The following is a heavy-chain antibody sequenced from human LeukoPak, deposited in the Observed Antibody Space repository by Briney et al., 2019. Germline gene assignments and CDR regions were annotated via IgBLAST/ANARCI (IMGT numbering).Heavy chain of an antibody. CDR2: IYTSGST. CDR3: ARSVRKYYDSSGRLGAFDI. CDR1: GGSISSYY. J-gene: IGHJ3*02. Sequence: SETLSLTCTVSGGSISSYYWSWIRQPAGKGLEWIGRIYTSGSTNYNPSLKSRVTMSVDTSKNQFSLKLSSVTAADTAVYYCARSVRKYYDSSGRLGAFDIWGQGTMVTVSS. D-gene: IGHD3-22*01. V-gene: IGHV4-4*07.